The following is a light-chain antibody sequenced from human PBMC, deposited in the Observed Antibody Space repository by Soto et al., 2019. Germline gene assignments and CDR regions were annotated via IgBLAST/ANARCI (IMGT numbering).Light chain of an antibody. V-gene: IGLV2-14*02. CDR1: SDDVWSHNL. CDR2: EVS. Sequence: LTQPASVSGSPGQSITISCFGTSDDVWSHNLVSWYQQHPGKAPRLIIFEVSNRPSGISSRFSGSKSGNTASLTISGLQAEDEADYYCASYTSSSTSVIFGRGTKLTVL. J-gene: IGLJ2*01. CDR3: ASYTSSSTSVI.